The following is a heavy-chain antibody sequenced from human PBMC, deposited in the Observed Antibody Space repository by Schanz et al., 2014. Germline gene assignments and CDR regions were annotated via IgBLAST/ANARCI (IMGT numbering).Heavy chain of an antibody. CDR3: TTETIAMAGTFSI. CDR1: GYTFTSYA. D-gene: IGHD6-19*01. J-gene: IGHJ4*02. CDR2: INTNTGNP. V-gene: IGHV7-4-1*02. Sequence: QVQLVQSGAEVKKAGASVKVSCKASGYTFTSYAMNWVRQAPGQGLEWVGWINTNTGNPTYAQGFTGRFVFSLDTSVSTAYLQISSLKAEDTAAYYCTTETIAMAGTFSIWGQGTLVTVSS.